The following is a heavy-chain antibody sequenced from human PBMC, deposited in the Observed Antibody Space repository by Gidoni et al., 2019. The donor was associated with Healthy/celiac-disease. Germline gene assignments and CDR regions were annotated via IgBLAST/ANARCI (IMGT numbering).Heavy chain of an antibody. CDR2: IIPSFGTA. V-gene: IGHV1-69*01. CDR1: GATFSSYA. CDR3: ASPFGDYGDPGAFDI. Sequence: QVQLVQSGAEVKKPGASVKVSCTASGATFSSYAISWLRQDPGHGLEWMGGIIPSFGTANYAQKFQGRVTITADESTSTAYMELSSLRSEDTAVYYCASPFGDYGDPGAFDIWGQGTMVTVSS. D-gene: IGHD4-17*01. J-gene: IGHJ3*02.